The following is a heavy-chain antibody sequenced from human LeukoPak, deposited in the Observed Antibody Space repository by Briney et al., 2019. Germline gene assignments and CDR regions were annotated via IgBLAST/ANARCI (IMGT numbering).Heavy chain of an antibody. CDR2: IKQDGSEK. V-gene: IGHV3-7*04. CDR3: ARGYCSAGSCSRAPDF. Sequence: PGGSLRLSCAASGFTFSRYWMTWVHQAPGKGLEWVANIKQDGSEKYHLDSVKGRFTISRDNAKNSMYLQMNSLRAEDSAVYYCARGYCSAGSCSRAPDFWGQGTLVTVSS. D-gene: IGHD2-15*01. J-gene: IGHJ4*02. CDR1: GFTFSRYW.